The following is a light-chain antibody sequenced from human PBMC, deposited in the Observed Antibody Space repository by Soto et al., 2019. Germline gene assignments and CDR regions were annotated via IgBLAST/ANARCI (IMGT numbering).Light chain of an antibody. J-gene: IGLJ2*01. CDR3: SSYTSSSTA. CDR2: DVS. V-gene: IGLV2-14*01. CDR1: SSDVGGYNY. Sequence: QSAPTQPASVSGSPGQSITISCTGTSSDVGGYNYVSWYQQHPGKAPKLMIYDVSNRPSGVSNRFSGSKSGNTASLTISGLQAEDEGDYYCSSYTSSSTAFGGGTQLTVL.